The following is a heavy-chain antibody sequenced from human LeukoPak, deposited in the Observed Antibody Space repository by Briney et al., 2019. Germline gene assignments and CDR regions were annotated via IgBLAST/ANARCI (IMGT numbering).Heavy chain of an antibody. J-gene: IGHJ5*02. CDR1: GGSFSGYY. V-gene: IGHV4-34*01. CDR3: ARHHPGINWFDP. Sequence: PSETLSLTCAVYGGSFSGYYWSWIRQPPGKGLEWIGEINHSGSTTYNPSLKSRVTISVDTSKNQFSLKLSSVTAADTAVYYCARHHPGINWFDPWGQGNLVNVSS. D-gene: IGHD6-13*01. CDR2: INHSGST.